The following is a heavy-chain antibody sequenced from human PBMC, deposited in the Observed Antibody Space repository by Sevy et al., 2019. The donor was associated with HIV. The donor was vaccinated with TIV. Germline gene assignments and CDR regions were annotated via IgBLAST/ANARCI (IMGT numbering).Heavy chain of an antibody. CDR1: GGSFSGYY. Sequence: SETLSLTCAVYGGSFSGYYWSWIRQPPGKGLEWIGEINHSGSTNYNPSLKSRVTITVDTSKNQFSLKLSSVTAADRAVYYCAGVRVYIWGSYRRDAFDIWGQGTMVTVSS. D-gene: IGHD3-16*02. CDR2: INHSGST. CDR3: AGVRVYIWGSYRRDAFDI. V-gene: IGHV4-34*01. J-gene: IGHJ3*02.